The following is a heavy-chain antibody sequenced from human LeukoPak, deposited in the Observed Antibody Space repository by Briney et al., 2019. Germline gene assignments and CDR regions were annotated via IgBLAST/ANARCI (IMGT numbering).Heavy chain of an antibody. CDR3: ARDYPYYSGSRCYDRFDY. V-gene: IGHV3-11*01. D-gene: IGHD2-15*01. J-gene: IGHJ4*02. CDR1: GFTFSDYY. Sequence: GGSLRLSCAASGFTFSDYYMSWIRQAPGKGLEWVSYISSSGSTIYYADSVKGRFTISRDNAKNSLYLQMNSLRAEDTAVYYCARDYPYYSGSRCYDRFDYWGQGIRVTVSS. CDR2: ISSSGSTI.